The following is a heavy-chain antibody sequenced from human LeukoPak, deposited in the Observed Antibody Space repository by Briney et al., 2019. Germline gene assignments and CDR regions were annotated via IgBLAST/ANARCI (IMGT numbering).Heavy chain of an antibody. J-gene: IGHJ6*03. Sequence: SETLSLTCTVSGGSISSYYWSWIRQPAGKGLEWIGRIYTSGSTNYNPSLKSRVTISVDTSKNQFSLKLSSVTAADTAVYYCARDQRYYYDSSGRYYYYYYYMDVWGKGTTVTVSS. V-gene: IGHV4-4*07. CDR3: ARDQRYYYDSSGRYYYYYYYMDV. D-gene: IGHD3-22*01. CDR1: GGSISSYY. CDR2: IYTSGST.